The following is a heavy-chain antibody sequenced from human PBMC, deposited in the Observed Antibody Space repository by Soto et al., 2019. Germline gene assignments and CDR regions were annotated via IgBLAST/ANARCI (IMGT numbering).Heavy chain of an antibody. CDR3: ATSRYSGYDYALDI. J-gene: IGHJ3*02. D-gene: IGHD5-12*01. Sequence: SETLSLTCTVSGGSISSGGYYWSWIRQHPGKGLEWIGYIFYSGSTYYNPSLKSRVTISVDRSKSQFSLNLTSVTAADTAVYYCATSRYSGYDYALDIWGQGTMVTVSS. CDR2: IFYSGST. V-gene: IGHV4-31*03. CDR1: GGSISSGGYY.